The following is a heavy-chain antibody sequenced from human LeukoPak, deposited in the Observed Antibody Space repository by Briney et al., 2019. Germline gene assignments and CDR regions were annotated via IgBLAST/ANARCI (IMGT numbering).Heavy chain of an antibody. J-gene: IGHJ4*02. CDR1: GYTFTGYY. Sequence: GASVKVSCKASGYTFTGYYMHWVRQAPGQGLKWMGWINPNRGGTNYAQKFQGRVTMTRDTSISTAYMELSRLRSDDTAVYYCASVGIAVAGTFDYWGQGTLVTVSS. CDR3: ASVGIAVAGTFDY. V-gene: IGHV1-2*02. D-gene: IGHD6-19*01. CDR2: INPNRGGT.